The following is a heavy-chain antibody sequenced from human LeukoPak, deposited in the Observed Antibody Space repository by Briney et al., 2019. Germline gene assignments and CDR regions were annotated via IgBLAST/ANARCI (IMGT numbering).Heavy chain of an antibody. CDR3: ARWSYYDSSGYPDDAFDI. Sequence: GGSLRLSCAASGFTFSDYYMSWIRQAPGKGLEWVSYISSSGSTIYYADSVKGRFTISRDNAKNSLYLQMNSLRAEDTAVYYCARWSYYDSSGYPDDAFDIWGQGTMVTVSS. V-gene: IGHV3-11*01. CDR2: ISSSGSTI. CDR1: GFTFSDYY. D-gene: IGHD3-22*01. J-gene: IGHJ3*02.